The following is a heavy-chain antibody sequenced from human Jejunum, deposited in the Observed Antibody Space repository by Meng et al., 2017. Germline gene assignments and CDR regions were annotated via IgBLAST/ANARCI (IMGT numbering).Heavy chain of an antibody. D-gene: IGHD4-23*01. J-gene: IGHJ4*02. CDR3: ARHTGNFGLDF. CDR2: INTNTGNT. Sequence: QGKLMQTGSGFKKPGAAGKVYCKTSGYTFTSQSLNWVRQAPGQGLEWIGWINTNTGNTNYAPGFTGRFVFSLDTSVSTAYLKISSLNVEDTAVYYCARHTGNFGLDFWGQGTLVTVSS. CDR1: GYTFTSQS. V-gene: IGHV7-4-1*02.